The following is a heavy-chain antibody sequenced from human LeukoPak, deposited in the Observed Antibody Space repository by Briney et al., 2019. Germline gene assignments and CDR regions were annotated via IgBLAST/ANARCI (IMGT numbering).Heavy chain of an antibody. CDR3: ARSYSGSWYEHFDY. V-gene: IGHV3-64*01. J-gene: IGHJ4*02. D-gene: IGHD6-13*01. Sequence: PGGSLRLSCAASGFTFSSYAMHWVRQAPGKGLEYVSAISSNGGSTYYANSVKGRFTIFRDNSKDTLYLQMGSLRAEDMAVYYCARSYSGSWYEHFDYWGQVTLVTVSS. CDR1: GFTFSSYA. CDR2: ISSNGGST.